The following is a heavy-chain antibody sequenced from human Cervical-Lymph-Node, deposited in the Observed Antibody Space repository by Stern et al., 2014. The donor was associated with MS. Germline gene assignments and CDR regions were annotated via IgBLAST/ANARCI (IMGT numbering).Heavy chain of an antibody. J-gene: IGHJ6*02. CDR3: ARDGRHINHYGLDV. V-gene: IGHV1-69*01. Sequence: QVQLVESGAEVKKPGSSVKVSCQASGGTFNVYAINWLRQAPGQGPEWMGGLIPILGIAHYAQKFQGRVTITSDDATRTSFLQLSSLTSNATAVYCCARDGRHINHYGLDVWGQGTTVTVSS. CDR1: GGTFNVYA. CDR2: LIPILGIA.